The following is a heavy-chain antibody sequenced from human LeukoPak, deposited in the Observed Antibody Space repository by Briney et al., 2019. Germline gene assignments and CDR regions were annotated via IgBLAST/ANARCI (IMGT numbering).Heavy chain of an antibody. Sequence: SETLSLTCAVYGGSFSGYYWSWIRQPPGKGLEWIGEINHSGSTNYNPSLKSRVTISVDTSKNQFSLKLSSVTAADTAVYYCARSVLMVYAIRPYFDYWGQGTLVTVSS. V-gene: IGHV4-34*01. D-gene: IGHD2-8*01. CDR3: ARSVLMVYAIRPYFDY. CDR1: GGSFSGYY. CDR2: INHSGST. J-gene: IGHJ4*02.